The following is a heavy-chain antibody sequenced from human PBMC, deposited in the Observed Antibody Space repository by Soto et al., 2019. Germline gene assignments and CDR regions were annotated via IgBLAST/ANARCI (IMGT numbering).Heavy chain of an antibody. CDR1: GFTFSSSG. CDR3: AKGGRGGYDYIDY. Sequence: GGSLRLSCAASGFTFSSSGLHWVRQAPGKGLEWVAVISYDGTNKYYADSGKGRFTISRDNSKNTLYLQMNSLRAEDTAMYYCAKGGRGGYDYIDYWGQGTLVTVSS. V-gene: IGHV3-30*18. J-gene: IGHJ4*02. D-gene: IGHD5-12*01. CDR2: ISYDGTNK.